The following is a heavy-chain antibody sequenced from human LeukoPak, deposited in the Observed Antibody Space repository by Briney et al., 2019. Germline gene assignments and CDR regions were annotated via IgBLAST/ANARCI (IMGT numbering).Heavy chain of an antibody. J-gene: IGHJ6*02. Sequence: GGSLRLSCAASGFTFSSYAMSWVRQAPGKGLEWVSAISGSGGSTYYADSVKGRFTISRDNSKNTLYLQMNSLRAEDTAVYYCAKGGQGWLGSPGYYYYGMDVWGQGTTVTVSS. D-gene: IGHD5-18*01. V-gene: IGHV3-23*01. CDR2: ISGSGGST. CDR3: AKGGQGWLGSPGYYYYGMDV. CDR1: GFTFSSYA.